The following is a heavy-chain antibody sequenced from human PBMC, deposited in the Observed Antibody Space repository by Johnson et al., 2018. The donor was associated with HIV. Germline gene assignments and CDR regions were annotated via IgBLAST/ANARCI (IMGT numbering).Heavy chain of an antibody. CDR2: IYSGGST. CDR3: AREGVGVNAFDI. V-gene: IGHV3-66*01. J-gene: IGHJ3*02. CDR1: GFTVSSNY. Sequence: MQLVESGGGLVKPGGSLRLSCAASGFTVSSNYMSWVRQAPGKGLEWVSVIYSGGSTFYADSVKGRFTISRDNSKNTLYLQMGSLRAEDMAVYYCAREGVGVNAFDIWGQGTMVTVSS. D-gene: IGHD1-26*01.